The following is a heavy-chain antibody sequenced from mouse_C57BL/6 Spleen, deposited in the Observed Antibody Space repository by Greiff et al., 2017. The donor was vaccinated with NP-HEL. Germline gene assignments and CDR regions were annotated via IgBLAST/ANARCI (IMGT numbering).Heavy chain of an antibody. CDR1: GYTFTSYG. CDR2: IYPRSGNT. J-gene: IGHJ4*01. V-gene: IGHV1-81*01. Sequence: QVQLKESGAELARPEASVKLSCKASGYTFTSYGISWVKQRTGQGLEWIGEIYPRSGNTYYNEKFKGKATLTADKSSSTAYMELRSLTSEDSAVYFCARGSMDYWGQGTSVTVSS. CDR3: ARGSMDY.